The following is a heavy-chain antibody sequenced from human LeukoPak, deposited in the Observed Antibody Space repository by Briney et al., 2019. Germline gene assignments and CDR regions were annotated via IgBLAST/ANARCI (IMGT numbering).Heavy chain of an antibody. D-gene: IGHD5-18*01. Sequence: PGGSLRLSCAASGFTFSSYAMHWVRQAPGKGLEWVAVISYDGSNKYYADSVKGRFTISRDNSKNTLYLQMNGLRAEDTAVYYCARDLIRIQLWPYGMDVWGQGTTVTVSS. CDR3: ARDLIRIQLWPYGMDV. CDR1: GFTFSSYA. CDR2: ISYDGSNK. V-gene: IGHV3-30*04. J-gene: IGHJ6*02.